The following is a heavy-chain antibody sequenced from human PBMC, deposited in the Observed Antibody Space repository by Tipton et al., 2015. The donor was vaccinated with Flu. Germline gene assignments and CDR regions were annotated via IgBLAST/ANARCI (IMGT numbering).Heavy chain of an antibody. J-gene: IGHJ5*02. V-gene: IGHV4-59*08. Sequence: TLSLTCNVSGVSISSYYWSWIRQPPGKGLEWIGYSYYSGSTNYNPSLKSRVTTSVDTSRDHFSLKLSSVTAADTAVYYCARHGPQGGDPNWFDPWGQGTLVTVSS. D-gene: IGHD2-21*02. CDR2: SYYSGST. CDR3: ARHGPQGGDPNWFDP. CDR1: GVSISSYY.